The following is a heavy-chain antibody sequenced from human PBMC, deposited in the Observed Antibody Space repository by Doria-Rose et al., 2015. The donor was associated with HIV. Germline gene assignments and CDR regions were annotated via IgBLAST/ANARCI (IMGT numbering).Heavy chain of an antibody. Sequence: QVQLQESGPGLVKPSETLSLTCSVSGGSISHYYWSWIRQPPGKGLEHTGDIFYTGITNYSPSLKRRLSISIDTSKNKFSLRLSSVTAADTAVYYCARVLSGTYDYWGQGTLVTVSS. V-gene: IGHV4-59*01. D-gene: IGHD1-26*01. CDR1: GGSISHYY. J-gene: IGHJ4*02. CDR2: IFYTGIT. CDR3: ARVLSGTYDY.